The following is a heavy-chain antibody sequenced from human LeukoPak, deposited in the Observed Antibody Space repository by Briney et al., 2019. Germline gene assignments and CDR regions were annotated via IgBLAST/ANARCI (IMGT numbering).Heavy chain of an antibody. CDR1: GYTFTSYD. CDR2: MNPNSGNT. Sequence: ASVKVSCKASGYTFTSYDINWVRQATGQGLEWMGRMNPNSGNTGYAQKFQGRVTMTRNTSISTAYMELSSLRSEDTAVYYCARVNSYGFTALYYFDYWGQGTLVTVSS. D-gene: IGHD5-18*01. CDR3: ARVNSYGFTALYYFDY. J-gene: IGHJ4*02. V-gene: IGHV1-8*01.